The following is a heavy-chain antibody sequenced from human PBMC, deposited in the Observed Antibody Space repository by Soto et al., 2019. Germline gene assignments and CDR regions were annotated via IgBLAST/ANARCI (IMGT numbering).Heavy chain of an antibody. D-gene: IGHD3-22*01. J-gene: IGHJ4*02. CDR2: IIPIFGTA. V-gene: IGHV1-69*13. CDR3: ARGGGYYDDSSGAFDN. Sequence: SVKVSCKASGGTFSSYAISWVRQAPGQGLEWMGGIIPIFGTANYAQKFQGRVTITADESTSTAYMELSSLRSEDTAVYYCARGGGYYDDSSGAFDNWGQGTMVTVGS. CDR1: GGTFSSYA.